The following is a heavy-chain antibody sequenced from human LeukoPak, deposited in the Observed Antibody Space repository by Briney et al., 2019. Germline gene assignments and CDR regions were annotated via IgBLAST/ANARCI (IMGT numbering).Heavy chain of an antibody. CDR2: ISSSGSTI. J-gene: IGHJ3*02. Sequence: GGSLRLSCAAPGFTFSDDYMSCIRQAPGKGLEWVSYISSSGSTIYYADSVKGRFTISRDNAKNSLYLQMNSLRAEDTAVYYCARGGQDFWSGRHAFDIWGQGTMVTVSS. CDR3: ARGGQDFWSGRHAFDI. CDR1: GFTFSDDY. V-gene: IGHV3-11*04. D-gene: IGHD3-3*01.